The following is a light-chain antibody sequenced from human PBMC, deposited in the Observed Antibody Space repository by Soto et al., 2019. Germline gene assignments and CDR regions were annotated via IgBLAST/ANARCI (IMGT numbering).Light chain of an antibody. V-gene: IGKV3-11*01. CDR1: QSVSSY. J-gene: IGKJ5*01. CDR3: QQRSNWPPIT. CDR2: DAS. Sequence: PSVDTRGPATLPVRTSQSVSSYLAWYQQKPGQAPRLLIYDASNRATGFPARFSGSGSGTDFTLSISSLEPEDFAVYYCQQRSNWPPITVGQGTRLEIK.